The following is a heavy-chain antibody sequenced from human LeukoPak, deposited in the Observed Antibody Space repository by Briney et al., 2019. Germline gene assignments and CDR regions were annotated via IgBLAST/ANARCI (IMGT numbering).Heavy chain of an antibody. CDR3: ARDGQRNYYYGMDV. CDR1: GFSFSDYY. V-gene: IGHV3-11*01. J-gene: IGHJ6*02. Sequence: GSLILSCAASGFSFSDYYMIWIRQAPGKGLEWLSYITDTGITKFYADSVKCRFTISRDNVKNSLFLQMNSLRADDTAVYYCARDGQRNYYYGMDVWGQGTTVTVSS. CDR2: ITDTGITK.